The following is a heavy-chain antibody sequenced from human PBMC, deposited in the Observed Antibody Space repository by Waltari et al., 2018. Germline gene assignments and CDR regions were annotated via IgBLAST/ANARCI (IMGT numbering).Heavy chain of an antibody. V-gene: IGHV4-39*01. CDR1: GVSITSNRHY. CDR2: VSYSGTT. D-gene: IGHD5-12*01. Sequence: QLQLQESGPRLVRPSETLSLICRVSGVSITSNRHYWAWIRQSPGQGLEWSGTVSYSGTTYISPSVKSRVSVARDTSKNQVALILGSVTAADMAVYYCATYIGASVGTAAFDVWGQGTMVTVSS. CDR3: ATYIGASVGTAAFDV. J-gene: IGHJ3*01.